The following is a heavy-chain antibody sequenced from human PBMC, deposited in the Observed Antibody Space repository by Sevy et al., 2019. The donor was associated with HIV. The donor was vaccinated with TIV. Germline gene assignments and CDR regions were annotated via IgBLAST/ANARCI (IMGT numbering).Heavy chain of an antibody. CDR3: ARHCSSTSCSHAFDI. V-gene: IGHV4-34*01. D-gene: IGHD2-2*01. Sequence: SETLSLTCAVYGGSFSGYYWSWIRQPPGKGLEWIGEINYSGSTNYNPSLKSRVTISGETSKNQFSLKLSSETAADTAVYYCARHCSSTSCSHAFDIWGQGTMVTVSS. CDR2: INYSGST. J-gene: IGHJ3*02. CDR1: GGSFSGYY.